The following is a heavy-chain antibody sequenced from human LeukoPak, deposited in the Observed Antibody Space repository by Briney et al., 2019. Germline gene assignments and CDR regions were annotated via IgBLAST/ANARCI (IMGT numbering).Heavy chain of an antibody. CDR1: GFNLGAFW. CDR2: IKEDGSTK. J-gene: IGHJ4*02. CDR3: ARDGGYCSGITCPGDL. Sequence: GGSLRLSCAASGFNLGAFWMSWVRQAPGKGLEWVANIKEDGSTKFYVDSVKGRFTIPRDNAKNSLYLQMNSLRAEDTAMYFCARDGGYCSGITCPGDLWGQGTLVTVSP. D-gene: IGHD2-2*01. V-gene: IGHV3-7*01.